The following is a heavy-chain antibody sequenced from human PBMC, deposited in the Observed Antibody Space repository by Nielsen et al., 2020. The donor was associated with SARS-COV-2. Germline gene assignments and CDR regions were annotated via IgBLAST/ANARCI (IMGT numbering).Heavy chain of an antibody. D-gene: IGHD6-19*01. V-gene: IGHV4-34*01. CDR2: SNHSGSS. Sequence: WIRQPPGKGLEWIGESNHSGSSNYNPSLKSRVTISVDTSKNQFSLKLSSVTAADTAVYYCARNSGWYPNVNKYYYYGMDVWGQGTTVTVSS. J-gene: IGHJ6*02. CDR3: ARNSGWYPNVNKYYYYGMDV.